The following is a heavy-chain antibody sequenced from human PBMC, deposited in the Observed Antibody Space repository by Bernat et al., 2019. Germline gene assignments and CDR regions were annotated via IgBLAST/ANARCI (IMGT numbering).Heavy chain of an antibody. CDR2: ISGSGGST. Sequence: EVQLLESGGGLVQPGGSLRLSCAASGFTFSSYAMSWVRQAPGKGLEWVSAISGSGGSTYYADAVKGRFTISRDNSKNTLYLKMNSLRAEDTAVYYCAKEDPYYYDSSAKLNYYGMDVWGQGTTVTVSS. CDR3: AKEDPYYYDSSAKLNYYGMDV. J-gene: IGHJ6*02. CDR1: GFTFSSYA. V-gene: IGHV3-23*01. D-gene: IGHD3-22*01.